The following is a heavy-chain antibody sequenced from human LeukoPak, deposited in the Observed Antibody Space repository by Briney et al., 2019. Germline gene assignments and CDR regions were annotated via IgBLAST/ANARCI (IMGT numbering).Heavy chain of an antibody. D-gene: IGHD3-10*02. V-gene: IGHV3-48*03. J-gene: IGHJ6*04. CDR3: AELGITMIGGV. CDR1: GFTFSSYE. Sequence: GGSLRLSCAASGFTFSSYELNWVRQAPGKGLEWVSYISSSGSTIYYADFVKGRFTISRDNAKNSLYLQMNSLRAEDTAVYYCAELGITMIGGVWGKGTTVTISS. CDR2: ISSSGSTI.